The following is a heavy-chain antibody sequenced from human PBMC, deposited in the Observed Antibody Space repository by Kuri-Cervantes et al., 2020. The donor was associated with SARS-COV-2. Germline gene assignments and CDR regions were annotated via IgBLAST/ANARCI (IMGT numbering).Heavy chain of an antibody. Sequence: LRLSCTVSGGSISSGDYYWSWIRQPPGKGLEWIGYIYYSGSTYYNPSLKSRVTISVDTSKNQFSLKLSSVTAADTAVYYCASHGSGYPNWFDPWGQGTLVTVSS. J-gene: IGHJ5*02. CDR1: GGSISSGDYY. V-gene: IGHV4-30-4*08. D-gene: IGHD3-3*01. CDR2: IYYSGST. CDR3: ASHGSGYPNWFDP.